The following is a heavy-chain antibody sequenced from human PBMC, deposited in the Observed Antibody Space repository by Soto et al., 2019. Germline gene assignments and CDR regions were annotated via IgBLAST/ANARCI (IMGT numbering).Heavy chain of an antibody. D-gene: IGHD2-21*02. V-gene: IGHV4-61*05. J-gene: IGHJ4*02. CDR3: ARWTYCGGDCYWLDF. CDR2: IYYSGSA. CDR1: GGSISSSSYY. Sequence: PSETLSLTCTVSGGSISSSSYYWGWIRQPPGKGLEWIGNIYYSGSANYDPSLRSRVTISLNTSKNQFSLNLNSVTAADTAIYYCARWTYCGGDCYWLDFWGQGTLVTVSS.